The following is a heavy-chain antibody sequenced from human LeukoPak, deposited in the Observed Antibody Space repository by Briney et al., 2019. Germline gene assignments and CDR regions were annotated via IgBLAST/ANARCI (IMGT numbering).Heavy chain of an antibody. CDR2: IYYSGST. J-gene: IGHJ4*02. D-gene: IGHD3-16*02. CDR1: GGSISSSSYY. Sequence: PSETLSLTCTVSGGSISSSSYYWGWIRQPPGKGLEWIGSIYYSGSTNYNPSLKSRVTISVDTSKNQFSLKLSSVTAADTAVYYCARQGPRLGELPFNIYWGQGTLVTVSS. CDR3: ARQGPRLGELPFNIY. V-gene: IGHV4-39*01.